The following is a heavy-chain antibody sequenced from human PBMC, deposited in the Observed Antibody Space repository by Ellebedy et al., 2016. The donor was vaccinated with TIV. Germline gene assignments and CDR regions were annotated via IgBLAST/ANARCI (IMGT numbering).Heavy chain of an antibody. V-gene: IGHV1-69*13. Sequence: SVKVSXXASGGTFSSYAISWVRQAPGQGLEWMGGIIPIFGTANYAQKFQGRVTITADESTSTAYMELSSLRSEDTAVYYCARDEDILTGYYSRYYGMDVWGQGTTVTVSS. CDR2: IIPIFGTA. CDR3: ARDEDILTGYYSRYYGMDV. J-gene: IGHJ6*02. D-gene: IGHD3-9*01. CDR1: GGTFSSYA.